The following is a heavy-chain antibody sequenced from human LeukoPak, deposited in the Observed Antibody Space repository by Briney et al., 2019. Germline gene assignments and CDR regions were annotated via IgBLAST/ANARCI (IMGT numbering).Heavy chain of an antibody. Sequence: GGSLRLSCAASGFTFSSYGMHWVRQAPGKGLEWVAFIRYDGSNKYYADSVKGRFTISRDNSENTLYLQMNSLRAEDTAVYYCAKDREDSSSWYRFDYWGQGTLVTVSS. CDR2: IRYDGSNK. D-gene: IGHD6-13*01. J-gene: IGHJ4*02. V-gene: IGHV3-30*02. CDR3: AKDREDSSSWYRFDY. CDR1: GFTFSSYG.